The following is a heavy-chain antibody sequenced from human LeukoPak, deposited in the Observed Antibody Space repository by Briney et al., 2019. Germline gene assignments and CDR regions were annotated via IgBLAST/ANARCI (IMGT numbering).Heavy chain of an antibody. D-gene: IGHD5-12*01. CDR1: GFTFSDYG. Sequence: GGSLRLSCVASGFTFSDYGMSWVRHSPEKGLEWVAGISGSGDHTYYGDSVKSRFIISRDNSRNTVYLQLNSLPAEDTALYYCVKPPEWLRLRADAFDTWGQGTRVTVSS. J-gene: IGHJ3*02. CDR3: VKPPEWLRLRADAFDT. CDR2: ISGSGDHT. V-gene: IGHV3-23*01.